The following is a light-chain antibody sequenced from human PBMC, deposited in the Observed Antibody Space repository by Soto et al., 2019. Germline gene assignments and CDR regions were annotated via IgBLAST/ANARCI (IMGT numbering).Light chain of an antibody. Sequence: DIQLTQSPTSLSASVGDRATITCRASQTISNHLNWYQQKPGKAPKLLIYAASSLQSGVPSRFSGSGSGTDFTLTISSLQPDDFATYYCQQYNSYSPRTFGGGTKVDIK. CDR2: AAS. J-gene: IGKJ4*01. CDR3: QQYNSYSPRT. V-gene: IGKV1-16*01. CDR1: QTISNH.